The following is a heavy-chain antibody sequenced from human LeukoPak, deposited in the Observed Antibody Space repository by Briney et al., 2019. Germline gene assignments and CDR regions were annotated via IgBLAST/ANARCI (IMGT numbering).Heavy chain of an antibody. CDR3: ARDSRGSGSYFRYFQH. J-gene: IGHJ1*01. V-gene: IGHV3-23*01. D-gene: IGHD3-10*01. Sequence: PGGSLRLSCAASGFTFSSYAMSWVRQAPGKGLEWVSAISGSGGSTYYADSVKGRFTISRDNSKNTLYLQMNSLRAEDTAVYYCARDSRGSGSYFRYFQHWGQGTLVTVSS. CDR1: GFTFSSYA. CDR2: ISGSGGST.